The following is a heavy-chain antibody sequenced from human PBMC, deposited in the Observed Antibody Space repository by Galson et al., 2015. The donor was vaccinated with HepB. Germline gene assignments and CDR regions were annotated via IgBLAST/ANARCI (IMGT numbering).Heavy chain of an antibody. Sequence: ETLSLTCTVSGDSISSSTYYWGWIRQPPGKGLEWIGSSFYSGSTYYNPSLKSRVTISVDTSKNQFSLKLSSMTAADTAVYYCARHIVLMVSPVDYWGQGTLVTVSS. CDR3: ARHIVLMVSPVDY. CDR2: SFYSGST. D-gene: IGHD2-8*01. V-gene: IGHV4-39*01. J-gene: IGHJ4*02. CDR1: GDSISSSTYY.